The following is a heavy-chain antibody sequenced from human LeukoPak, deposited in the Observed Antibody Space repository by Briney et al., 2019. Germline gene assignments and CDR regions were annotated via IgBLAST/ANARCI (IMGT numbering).Heavy chain of an antibody. CDR2: IKSDGSST. D-gene: IGHD2-2*01. CDR1: GFTFSSYW. J-gene: IGHJ5*02. Sequence: GGSLRLSCAASGFTFSSYWMHWVRQAPGKGLVWVSRIKSDGSSTSYADSVKGRFTISRDNAKNSLYLQMNSLRAEDTAVYYCARGVEDIIVVVSHNWFDPWGQGTLVTVSS. V-gene: IGHV3-74*01. CDR3: ARGVEDIIVVVSHNWFDP.